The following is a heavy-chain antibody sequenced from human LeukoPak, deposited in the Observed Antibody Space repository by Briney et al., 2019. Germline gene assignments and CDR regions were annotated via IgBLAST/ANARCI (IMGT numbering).Heavy chain of an antibody. D-gene: IGHD2-2*01. Sequence: PGGSLRLSCAASGFTFTSSAMHWVRQAPGKGLEWVAVISYDGSNKYYADSVKGRFTISRDDFKSTLYLHMNSLRPDDTAVCYCADQRYGPPGYWGQGTLVTVSS. V-gene: IGHV3-30-3*01. J-gene: IGHJ4*02. CDR2: ISYDGSNK. CDR3: ADQRYGPPGY. CDR1: GFTFTSSA.